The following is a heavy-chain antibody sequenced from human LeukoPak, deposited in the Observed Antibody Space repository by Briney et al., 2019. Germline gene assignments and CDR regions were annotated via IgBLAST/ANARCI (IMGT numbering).Heavy chain of an antibody. CDR3: AGSWFYRDYFEY. Sequence: GGSLRLSCAASGFPFSSYGMHWVRQAPGKGLEWVAVLSYDGSNEYYADSVKGRFTISRDNSKNTLYLQMNSLRVEDMAVYYCAGSWFYRDYFEYWGQGTLVTVSS. V-gene: IGHV3-30*03. J-gene: IGHJ4*02. CDR1: GFPFSSYG. D-gene: IGHD3-10*01. CDR2: LSYDGSNE.